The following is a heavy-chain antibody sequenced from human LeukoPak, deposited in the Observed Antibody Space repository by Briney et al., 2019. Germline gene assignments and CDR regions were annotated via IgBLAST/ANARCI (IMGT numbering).Heavy chain of an antibody. CDR1: GFVRRRQW. CDR2: VKDDGSEQ. CDR3: VREFQAGVTDFDY. V-gene: IGHV3-7*01. J-gene: IGHJ4*02. D-gene: IGHD2-8*01. Sequence: GGSLRLSCDVCGFVRRRQWMSWVRQAPGKGLEWVGNVKDDGSEQYYGDSLRGRFTISRDNARDLFYLQMNRLRAEDTAVYFCVREFQAGVTDFDYWGQGTLVTVSS.